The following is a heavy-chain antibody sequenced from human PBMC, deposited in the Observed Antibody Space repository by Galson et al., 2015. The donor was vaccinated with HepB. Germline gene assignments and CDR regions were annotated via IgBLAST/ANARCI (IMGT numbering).Heavy chain of an antibody. CDR1: GDSVSSNSAA. J-gene: IGHJ5*02. V-gene: IGHV6-1*01. CDR3: ARAPHPGRSNNWFDP. CDR2: TYYRSKWYN. D-gene: IGHD7-27*01. Sequence: CAISGDSVSSNSAAWNWIRQSPSRGLEWLGRTYYRSKWYNDYAVSVKSRITINPDTSKNQFSLQLNSVTPEDTAVYYCARAPHPGRSNNWFDPWGQGTLVTVSS.